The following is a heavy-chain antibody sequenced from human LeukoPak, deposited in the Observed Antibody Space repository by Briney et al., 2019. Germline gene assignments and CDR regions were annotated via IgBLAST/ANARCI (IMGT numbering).Heavy chain of an antibody. D-gene: IGHD1-26*01. CDR3: ARRGSYVGGFDY. V-gene: IGHV5-51*01. CDR1: GYSFTNSW. J-gene: IGHJ4*02. CDR2: IYPGDSDT. Sequence: GESLKISCQASGYSFTNSWIGWVRQMPGKGLEWLGIIYPGDSDTRYSPSFQGQVTISVDKSISTAYLQWRSLKASDTAMYYCARRGSYVGGFDYWGQGTLVTVSS.